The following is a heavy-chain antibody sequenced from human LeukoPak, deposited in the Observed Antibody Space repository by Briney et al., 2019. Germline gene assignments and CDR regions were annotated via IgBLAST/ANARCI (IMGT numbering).Heavy chain of an antibody. J-gene: IGHJ3*02. CDR3: ARKMNIGVAGTPFTDAYDI. CDR1: GFAVNSNY. CDR2: IYGGGTT. D-gene: IGHD6-19*01. Sequence: PGGSLILSCAASGFAVNSNYLTWVRQVPGKGLEWVSVIYGGGTTYYADSVKGRFTISRDNSKNTVFLQMNSLRAEDTAVYYCARKMNIGVAGTPFTDAYDIWGQGTLVTVSS. V-gene: IGHV3-53*01.